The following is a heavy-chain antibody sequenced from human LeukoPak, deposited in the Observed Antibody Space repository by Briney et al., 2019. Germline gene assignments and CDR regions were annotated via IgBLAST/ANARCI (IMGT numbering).Heavy chain of an antibody. CDR3: ARVGYSSGWYRQ. V-gene: IGHV3-66*01. J-gene: IGHJ4*02. CDR2: IYSGGST. Sequence: QTGGSLRLSCAACGFTVSINYMSWVRQAPGKGLEWVSVIYSGGSTYYADSVKGRFTISRDNSKNTLYLQMNSLRPEDTAVYYCARVGYSSGWYRQWGQGTLVTVSS. D-gene: IGHD6-19*01. CDR1: GFTVSINY.